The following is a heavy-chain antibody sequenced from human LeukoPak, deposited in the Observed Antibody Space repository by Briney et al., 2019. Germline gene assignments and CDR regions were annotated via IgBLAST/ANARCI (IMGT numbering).Heavy chain of an antibody. CDR3: ARDGTYCSGGSCGIGRPRY. V-gene: IGHV7-4-1*02. D-gene: IGHD2-15*01. CDR1: GYTFTSYA. J-gene: IGHJ4*02. Sequence: GASVKVSCKASGYTFTSYAMNWVRQAPGQGLEWMGWINTDTGNPAYAQGFTGRFVFSLDSSVSTAYLQISSLKAEDTAVYYCARDGTYCSGGSCGIGRPRYWGQGTLVTVSS. CDR2: INTDTGNP.